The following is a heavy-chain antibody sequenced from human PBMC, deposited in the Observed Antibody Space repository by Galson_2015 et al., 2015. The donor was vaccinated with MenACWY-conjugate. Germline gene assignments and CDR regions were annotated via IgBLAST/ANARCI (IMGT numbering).Heavy chain of an antibody. J-gene: IGHJ4*02. CDR1: GFTFSTYW. V-gene: IGHV3-74*01. CDR2: INSDGRST. CDR3: ARLGGNYRTTSHFDY. D-gene: IGHD1-26*01. Sequence: SLRLSCAASGFTFSTYWMHWVRHAPGQGLVWVARINSDGRSTSYADSVQGRFTISRDDAKNTLYLQMNSLRAEDTAVYYCARLGGNYRTTSHFDYWGQGTLVTVSS.